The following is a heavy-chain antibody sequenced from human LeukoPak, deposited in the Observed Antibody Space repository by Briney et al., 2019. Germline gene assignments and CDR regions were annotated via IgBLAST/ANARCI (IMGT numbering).Heavy chain of an antibody. D-gene: IGHD1-1*01. V-gene: IGHV4-61*01. J-gene: IGHJ4*02. CDR1: GGSVSSGSDY. CDR2: IYYSGST. CDR3: ARSFLPNYLDY. Sequence: SETLSLTCTVSGGSVSSGSDYWSWIRQPPGKGLEWIGYIYYSGSTNYNPSLKSRVTISVDTSKNQFSLKLSSVTAADTAVYYCARSFLPNYLDYWGQGTLVTVSS.